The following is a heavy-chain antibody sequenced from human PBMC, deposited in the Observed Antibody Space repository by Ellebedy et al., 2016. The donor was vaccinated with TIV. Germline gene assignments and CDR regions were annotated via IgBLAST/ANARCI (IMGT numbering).Heavy chain of an antibody. J-gene: IGHJ4*02. CDR1: GYTFAGYY. D-gene: IGHD3-10*02. Sequence: AASVKVSCKTSGYTFAGYYIHWVRQPPGQGLDWMGRINPYTGATKYVQKFQGRVTMTRATSISTTYTELSSLRSDDAAVYYCAKALNAYDYYVHDFWGQGTLLTVSS. CDR3: AKALNAYDYYVHDF. V-gene: IGHV1-2*06. CDR2: INPYTGAT.